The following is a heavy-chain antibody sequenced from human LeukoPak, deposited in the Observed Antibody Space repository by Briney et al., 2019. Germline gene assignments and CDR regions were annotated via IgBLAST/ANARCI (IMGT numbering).Heavy chain of an antibody. CDR2: IYPGDSDT. D-gene: IGHD3-10*01. CDR1: GYSFTSYW. CDR3: ARHRSGLWFGELSFDP. J-gene: IGHJ5*02. Sequence: GESLKISCKGSGYSFTSYWIGWVRQMPGKGLEWMGIIYPGDSDTRYSPSFQGQVTISAGKAISTAHLPWNSLEASDTAMLYCARHRSGLWFGELSFDPWGQGTLVTVSS. V-gene: IGHV5-51*01.